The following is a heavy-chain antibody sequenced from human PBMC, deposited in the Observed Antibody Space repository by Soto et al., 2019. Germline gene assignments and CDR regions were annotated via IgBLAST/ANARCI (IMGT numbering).Heavy chain of an antibody. J-gene: IGHJ6*02. Sequence: PSETLSHTCTVSGGSISSSSYYWGWIRQPPGKGLEWIGSIYYSGSTYYNPSLKSRVTISVDTSKNQFSLKLSSVTAADTSVYYCARQRDYYDSSGYPYGMDVWGQGTTVT. V-gene: IGHV4-39*01. CDR3: ARQRDYYDSSGYPYGMDV. CDR2: IYYSGST. D-gene: IGHD3-22*01. CDR1: GGSISSSSYY.